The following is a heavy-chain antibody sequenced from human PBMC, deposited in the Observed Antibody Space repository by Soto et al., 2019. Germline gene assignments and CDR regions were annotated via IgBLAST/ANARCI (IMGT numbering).Heavy chain of an antibody. CDR1: GGSISSYY. J-gene: IGHJ6*02. CDR2: IYYSGST. CDR3: ARAADIVAPYYGMDV. Sequence: SETLSLTCTVSGGSISSYYWSWIRQPPGKGLEWIGYIYYSGSTNYNPSLKSRVTISVDTSKNQFSLKLSSVTAADTAVYYCARAADIVAPYYGMDVWGQGTTVTVSS. D-gene: IGHD2-15*01. V-gene: IGHV4-59*01.